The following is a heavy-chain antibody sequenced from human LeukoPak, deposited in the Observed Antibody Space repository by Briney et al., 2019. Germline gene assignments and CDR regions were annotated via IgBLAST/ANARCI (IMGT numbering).Heavy chain of an antibody. CDR3: ARKGVPAANFDY. D-gene: IGHD2-2*01. J-gene: IGHJ4*02. CDR1: GGSISSSSYY. Sequence: ETLSLTCTVSGGSISSSSYYWGWIRQPPGKGLEWIGSIYYSGSTYYNPSLKSRVTISVDTSKNQFSLKLSSVTAADTAVYYCARKGVPAANFDYWGQGTLVTVSS. V-gene: IGHV4-39*01. CDR2: IYYSGST.